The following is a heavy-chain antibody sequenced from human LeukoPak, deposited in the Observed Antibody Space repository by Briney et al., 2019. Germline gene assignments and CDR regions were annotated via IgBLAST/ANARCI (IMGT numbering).Heavy chain of an antibody. CDR3: ASDLQTYFDY. CDR2: IYYSGST. J-gene: IGHJ4*02. V-gene: IGHV4-39*07. Sequence: GSLRLSCAASGFTFSSYWMSWVRQAPGKGLEWIGSIYYSGSTYYNPSLKSRVTISVDTSKNQFSLKLSSVTAADTAVYYCASDLQTYFDYWGQGTLVTVTS. CDR1: GFTFSSYW.